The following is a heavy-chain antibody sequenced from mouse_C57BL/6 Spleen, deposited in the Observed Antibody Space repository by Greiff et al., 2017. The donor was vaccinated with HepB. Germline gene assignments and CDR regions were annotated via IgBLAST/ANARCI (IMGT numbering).Heavy chain of an antibody. D-gene: IGHD1-1*01. J-gene: IGHJ1*03. CDR1: GYTFTSYW. CDR2: IHPSSGYT. CDR3: ARGYGSSYGYFDV. Sequence: VQLQQSGAELAKPGASVKLSCKASGYTFTSYWMHWVKQRPGQGLEWIGYIHPSSGYTKYNQKFKDKATLTADKSSSTAYMQLSSLTYEDSAVYYCARGYGSSYGYFDVWGTGTTVTVSS. V-gene: IGHV1-7*01.